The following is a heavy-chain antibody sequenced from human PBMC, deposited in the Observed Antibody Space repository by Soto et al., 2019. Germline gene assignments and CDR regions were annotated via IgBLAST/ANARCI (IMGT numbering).Heavy chain of an antibody. V-gene: IGHV4-34*01. D-gene: IGHD3-3*01. CDR2: VKHSGNI. CDR1: GGSFSGYY. J-gene: IGHJ5*01. Sequence: SETLSLTCAVYGGSFSGYYWGWFRQPPGKGLEWIGEVKHSGNINYNPSLKSRVTISLDTSKNQFSLRLLSVTDADTAVYYCARGQRFSDWFDSWGQGTLVTVSS. CDR3: ARGQRFSDWFDS.